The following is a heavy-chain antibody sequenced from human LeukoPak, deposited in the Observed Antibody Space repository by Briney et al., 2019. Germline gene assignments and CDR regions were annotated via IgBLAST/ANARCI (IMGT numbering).Heavy chain of an antibody. CDR1: GFTFSSYA. CDR3: ARVDSNYGVRLGY. J-gene: IGHJ4*02. Sequence: GGSLRLSCAASGFTFSSYAMHWVHQAPGKGLEYVSAISGNGRSTYYANSVKGRFTISRDNSKNKLYLQMGSLRAEDVAVYYCARVDSNYGVRLGYWGQGTLVTVSS. V-gene: IGHV3-64*01. CDR2: ISGNGRST. D-gene: IGHD4-11*01.